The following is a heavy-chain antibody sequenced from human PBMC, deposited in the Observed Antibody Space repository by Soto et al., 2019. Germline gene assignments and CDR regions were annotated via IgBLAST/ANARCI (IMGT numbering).Heavy chain of an antibody. J-gene: IGHJ6*02. CDR1: GGTFSSYA. Sequence: QVQPVQSGAEVQKPGSSVKVSCKASGGTFSSYAISWVRQAPGQGLEWMGGIITIFGTANYAQKFQGRVTITADESTSTAYMELSSLRSEDTAVYYCARAKVDTAMDNYYYYCMDVWGQGTTVTVSS. CDR3: ARAKVDTAMDNYYYYCMDV. V-gene: IGHV1-69*12. D-gene: IGHD5-18*01. CDR2: IITIFGTA.